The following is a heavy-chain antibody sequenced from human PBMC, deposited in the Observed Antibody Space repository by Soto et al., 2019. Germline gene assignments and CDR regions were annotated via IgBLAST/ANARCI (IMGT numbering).Heavy chain of an antibody. CDR3: ARHGTSYNYREQLDRSLVYGMEV. CDR2: IYHSGST. Sequence: PSETLSLTCAVSGGSISSSNWWSWVRQPPGKGLEWVGEIYHSGSTNYNPSLKSRVTISVDKSKNQFSLKLSSVTAADTAVYYCARHGTSYNYREQLDRSLVYGMEVWGQGTTVNGSS. D-gene: IGHD6-13*01. J-gene: IGHJ6*02. CDR1: GGSISSSNW. V-gene: IGHV4-4*02.